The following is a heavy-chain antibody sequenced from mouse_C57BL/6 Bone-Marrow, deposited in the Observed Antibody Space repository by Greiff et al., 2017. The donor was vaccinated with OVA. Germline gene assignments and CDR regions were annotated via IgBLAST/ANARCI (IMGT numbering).Heavy chain of an antibody. CDR1: GYTFTSYW. D-gene: IGHD2-3*01. Sequence: QVQLQQPGAELVRPGSSVKLSCKASGYTFTSYWMHWVKQRPIQGLEWIGNIDPSDSETHSNQKFKDKATLTVDKSSSTAYMQLSSLTSEDSAVYYCARGWLLVFDYWGQGTTLTVSS. J-gene: IGHJ2*01. V-gene: IGHV1-52*01. CDR3: ARGWLLVFDY. CDR2: IDPSDSET.